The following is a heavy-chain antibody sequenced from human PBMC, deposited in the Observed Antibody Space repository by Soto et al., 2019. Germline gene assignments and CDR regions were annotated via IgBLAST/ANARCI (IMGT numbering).Heavy chain of an antibody. Sequence: SVKVSCKASGFTFTSSAVQWVRQARGQRLEWIGWIVVGSGNTNYAQKFQERVTITRDMSTSTAYMELSSLRSEDTAVYYCAADLSSIAAAGTEPNYYYYGMDVWGQGTTVTVSS. CDR1: GFTFTSSA. D-gene: IGHD6-13*01. CDR3: AADLSSIAAAGTEPNYYYYGMDV. V-gene: IGHV1-58*01. CDR2: IVVGSGNT. J-gene: IGHJ6*02.